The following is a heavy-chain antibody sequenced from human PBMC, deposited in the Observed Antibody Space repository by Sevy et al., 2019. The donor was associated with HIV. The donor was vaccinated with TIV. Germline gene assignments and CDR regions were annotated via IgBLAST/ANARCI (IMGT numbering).Heavy chain of an antibody. CDR3: ARDVAADGTEDYFDY. J-gene: IGHJ4*02. CDR2: IIPIFGTA. D-gene: IGHD6-13*01. V-gene: IGHV1-69*01. CDR1: GGTFSSYA. Sequence: KISCKASGGTFSSYAISWVRQAPGQGLEWMGGIIPIFGTANYAKKFQGRVTITADESTSTAYMELSSLRSEDTAVYYCARDVAADGTEDYFDYWGQGTLVTVSS.